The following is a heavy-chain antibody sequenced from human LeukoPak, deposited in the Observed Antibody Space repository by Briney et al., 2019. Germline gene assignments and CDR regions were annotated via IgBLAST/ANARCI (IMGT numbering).Heavy chain of an antibody. V-gene: IGHV4-59*08. D-gene: IGHD3-22*01. CDR2: MYYSGST. CDR3: ARHFTYYYDSSGYPRDAFDI. J-gene: IGHJ3*02. Sequence: KPSETLSLTCTVSGGSISGYYWSWIRQSSGNGLVWIGYMYYSGSTNYNPSLKSRVTMSVDMSKNNFSLKLSPVTAADTALYYCARHFTYYYDSSGYPRDAFDIWGQGTMVTVSS. CDR1: GGSISGYY.